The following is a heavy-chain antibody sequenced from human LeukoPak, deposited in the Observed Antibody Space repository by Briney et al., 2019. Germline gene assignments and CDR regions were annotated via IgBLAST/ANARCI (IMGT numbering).Heavy chain of an antibody. J-gene: IGHJ4*02. CDR2: INHSGST. Sequence: PSETLSLTCTVSGGSISSSSYYWGWIRQPPGKGLEWIGEINHSGSTNYNPPLKSRVTISVDTSKNQFSLKLSSVTAADTAVYYCARDNRLVTLYYFDYWGQGTLVTVSS. V-gene: IGHV4-39*07. CDR3: ARDNRLVTLYYFDY. CDR1: GGSISSSSYY. D-gene: IGHD4-23*01.